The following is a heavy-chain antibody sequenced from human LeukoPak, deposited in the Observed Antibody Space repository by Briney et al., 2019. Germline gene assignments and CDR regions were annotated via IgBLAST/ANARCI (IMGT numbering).Heavy chain of an antibody. CDR2: IRNKANSYAT. Sequence: PGGSLRLSCAAAGFRFSGSDMHWVRQASGKGLEWVGRIRNKANSYATAYAASVEGRFTISRDDSKNTAYLQMNSLKTEDTAVYYCMSPMTTVPSRDYWGQGTLVTVSS. CDR1: GFRFSGSD. CDR3: MSPMTTVPSRDY. D-gene: IGHD4-17*01. J-gene: IGHJ4*02. V-gene: IGHV3-73*01.